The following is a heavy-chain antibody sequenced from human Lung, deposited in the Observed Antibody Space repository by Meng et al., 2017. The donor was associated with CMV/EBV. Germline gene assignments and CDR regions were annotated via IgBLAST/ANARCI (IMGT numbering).Heavy chain of an antibody. CDR3: ARNNCSSTSCYSLCDDGMDD. V-gene: IGHV3-53*01. J-gene: IGHJ6*02. D-gene: IGHD2-2*01. Sequence: GESLKISCAASGFTVSSNYMSWVRQAPGKGLEWVSVLYRGGSTYYADSVKGRFTISRDNSKNTLYLQMNSLRDEDTAVYDCARNNCSSTSCYSLCDDGMDDWXQGTXVTVAS. CDR1: GFTVSSNY. CDR2: LYRGGST.